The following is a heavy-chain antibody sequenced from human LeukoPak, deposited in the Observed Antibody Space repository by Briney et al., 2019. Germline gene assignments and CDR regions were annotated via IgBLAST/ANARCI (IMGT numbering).Heavy chain of an antibody. CDR3: ARVSPFDY. V-gene: IGHV3-66*01. CDR2: TYSSSTT. J-gene: IGHJ4*02. Sequence: GGSLRLSCAASGFTVSTSYVSWVRQAPGKGLEWVSVTYSSSTTYYADSLKGRFTISRDSSKNTLYLQINNLRVDDTAVYYCARVSPFDYWGQGTLVTVSS. CDR1: GFTVSTSY.